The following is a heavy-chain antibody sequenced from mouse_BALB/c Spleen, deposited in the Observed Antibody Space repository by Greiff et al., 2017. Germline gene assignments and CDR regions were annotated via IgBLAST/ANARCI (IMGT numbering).Heavy chain of an antibody. V-gene: IGHV2-6-5*01. CDR3: AKHSYYCNAY. CDR2: IWGGGST. CDR1: GFSFTDYG. D-gene: IGHD2-10*01. Sequence: VKLVESGPGLVAPSQSLSITCTVSGFSFTDYGVSWIRQPPVQGLEWLGVIWGGGSTYYNSALNSRLSISKDNSKGQVFLKMNSLQTDDTAMYYCAKHSYYCNAYWGQGTTLTVSS. J-gene: IGHJ2*01.